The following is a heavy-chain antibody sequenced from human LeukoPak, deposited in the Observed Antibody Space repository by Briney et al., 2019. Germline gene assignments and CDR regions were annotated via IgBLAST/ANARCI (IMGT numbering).Heavy chain of an antibody. CDR3: AKGPTVTIAIDY. V-gene: IGHV3-23*01. Sequence: GGSLRLSCAASGFTFSSYAMSWVRQAPGKGLEGVSAISGSGGSTYYADSVKGRFTISRDNSKNTLYLQMNSLRAEDTAVYYCAKGPTVTIAIDYWGQGTLVTVSS. CDR1: GFTFSSYA. J-gene: IGHJ4*02. D-gene: IGHD4-11*01. CDR2: ISGSGGST.